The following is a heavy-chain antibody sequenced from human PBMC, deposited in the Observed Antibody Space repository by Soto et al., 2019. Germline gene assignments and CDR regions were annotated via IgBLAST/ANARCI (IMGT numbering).Heavy chain of an antibody. V-gene: IGHV4-61*01. D-gene: IGHD5-18*01. CDR3: ATGSDADSVGFYYYAMDV. CDR2: VYYSGST. J-gene: IGHJ6*02. Sequence: SETLSLTCTVSGASVSSGSYYWSWIRQPPGKGLEWIGFVYYSGSTNYNPSLKSRVTISLDTAQNQVSLKLNSVTAADPAVYHSATGSDADSVGFYYYAMDVWRQGPTATV. CDR1: GASVSSGSYY.